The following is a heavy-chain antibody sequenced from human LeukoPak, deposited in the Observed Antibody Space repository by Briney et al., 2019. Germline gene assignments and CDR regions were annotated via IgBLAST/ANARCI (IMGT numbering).Heavy chain of an antibody. D-gene: IGHD3-10*01. Sequence: SETLSLTCTVSGGSISSSSYYWGWIRQPPGKGLEWIGSIYYSGSTYYNPSLKSRVTISVDTSKNQFSLKLSSVTAADTAVYYCARGPLLWFGVGAFDIWGQGTMVTVSS. CDR1: GGSISSSSYY. J-gene: IGHJ3*02. CDR3: ARGPLLWFGVGAFDI. CDR2: IYYSGST. V-gene: IGHV4-39*07.